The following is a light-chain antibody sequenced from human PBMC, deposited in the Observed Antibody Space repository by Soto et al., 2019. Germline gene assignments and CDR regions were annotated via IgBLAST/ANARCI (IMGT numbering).Light chain of an antibody. V-gene: IGKV3-15*01. J-gene: IGKJ1*01. CDR1: QSVSSN. Sequence: EIVMTQSPATLSVSPVERATLSCRASQSVSSNLAWYQQKPGQAPRLLIYGASTRATGIPARFSGSGSGTEFTLTISSLQSEDFAVYYSQPYHYRWTFGQGTKVDIK. CDR3: QPYHYRWT. CDR2: GAS.